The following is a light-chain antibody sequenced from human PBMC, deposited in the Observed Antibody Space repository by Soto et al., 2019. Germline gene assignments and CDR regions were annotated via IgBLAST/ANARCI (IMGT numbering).Light chain of an antibody. CDR3: QQLNSYPRPFT. CDR2: TAS. CDR1: LDISNY. J-gene: IGKJ3*01. V-gene: IGKV1-9*01. Sequence: DIQLTQSPTFLSASVGDRVTITCRASLDISNYLAWYQQKPGEAPNLLIYTASTLRFGVPSRFSGSGSGTEFTLTISSLQPEDFATYYCQQLNSYPRPFTFGPGTKVDIK.